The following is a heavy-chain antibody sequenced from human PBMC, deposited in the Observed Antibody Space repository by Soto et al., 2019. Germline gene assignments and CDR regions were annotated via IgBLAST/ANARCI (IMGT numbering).Heavy chain of an antibody. J-gene: IGHJ4*02. D-gene: IGHD2-15*01. Sequence: SETLSLTCTVSGCSISSGGYYWSWIRQHPGKGLEWIGYIYYSGSTYYNPSLKSRVTISVDTSKNQFSLKLSSVTAADTAVDYCARGQDARYYGYWGQGTLVTVSS. CDR3: ARGQDARYYGY. CDR1: GCSISSGGYY. V-gene: IGHV4-31*03. CDR2: IYYSGST.